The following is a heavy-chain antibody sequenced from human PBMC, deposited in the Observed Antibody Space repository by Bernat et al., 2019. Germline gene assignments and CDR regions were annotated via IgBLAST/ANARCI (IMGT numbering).Heavy chain of an antibody. CDR2: IYYSGST. V-gene: IGHV4-39*01. D-gene: IGHD2-15*01. J-gene: IGHJ3*02. CDR3: ARLSVGYLGAFDI. CDR1: GGSISSSSYY. Sequence: QLQLQESGPGLVKPSETLSLTCTVSGGSISSSSYYWGWIRQPPGKGLEWIGSIYYSGSTYYNPSLKSRVTISVDTSKNQFSLKLSSVTAADMAVYYCARLSVGYLGAFDIWGQGTMVTVSS.